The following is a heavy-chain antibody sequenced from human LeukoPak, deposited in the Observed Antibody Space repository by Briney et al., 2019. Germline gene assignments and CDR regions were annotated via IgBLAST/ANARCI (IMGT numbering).Heavy chain of an antibody. CDR1: GFTFTTYW. V-gene: IGHV3-48*01. J-gene: IGHJ4*02. CDR3: ARDFRGQIDY. CDR2: ISSSSTI. D-gene: IGHD2-15*01. Sequence: GGPLRLSGAASGFTFTTYWMTWFGQAPGKGLEWVSYISSSSTIYYADSVKGRFTISRDNAKNSLYLQMNSLRAEDTAVYYCARDFRGQIDYWGQGTLVTVSS.